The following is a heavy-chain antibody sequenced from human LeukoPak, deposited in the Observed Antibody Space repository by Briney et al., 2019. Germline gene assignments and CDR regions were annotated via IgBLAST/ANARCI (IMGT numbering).Heavy chain of an antibody. V-gene: IGHV4-39*01. CDR1: GGSISSSSYF. CDR2: FSSSGST. J-gene: IGHJ4*02. D-gene: IGHD5-18*01. Sequence: SETLSLTCTVSGGSISSSSYFWGWIRQPPGKGLEWIGIFSSSGSTYYNPSLKSRVTISVDTSKNQFSLKLTSVTAADTAVYYCARHARDLRLRGPIDYWGQGTLVTVSS. CDR3: ARHARDLRLRGPIDY.